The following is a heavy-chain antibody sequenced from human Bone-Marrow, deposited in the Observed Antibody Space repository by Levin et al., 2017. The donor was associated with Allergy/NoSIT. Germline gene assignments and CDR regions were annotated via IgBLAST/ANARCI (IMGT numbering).Heavy chain of an antibody. J-gene: IGHJ6*03. CDR1: FFSLPRGPSY. Sequence: LSLPFPFSFFSLPRGPSYWSWIRQPAGKGLEWIGHIYTSGNTNYNPSLKSRVPLSVDTSKNQFSLKLRSVTAADTAVYYCARVLQYYYYYLDVWGKGTTVTVSS. V-gene: IGHV4-61*09. CDR3: ARVLQYYYYYLDV. D-gene: IGHD5-24*01. CDR2: IYTSGNT.